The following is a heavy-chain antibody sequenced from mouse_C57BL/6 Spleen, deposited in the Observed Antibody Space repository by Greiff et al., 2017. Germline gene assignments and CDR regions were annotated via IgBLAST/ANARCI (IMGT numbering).Heavy chain of an antibody. CDR2: IYPGGGYT. D-gene: IGHD1-1*01. J-gene: IGHJ4*01. Sequence: QVQLKQSGAELVRPGTSVKMSCKASGYTFTNYWIGWAKQRPGHGLEWIGDIYPGGGYTNYNEKFKGKATLTADKSSSTAYMQFSSLTSEDSAIYYCARSDSRDYYAMDYWGQGTSVTVSS. CDR1: GYTFTNYW. V-gene: IGHV1-63*01. CDR3: ARSDSRDYYAMDY.